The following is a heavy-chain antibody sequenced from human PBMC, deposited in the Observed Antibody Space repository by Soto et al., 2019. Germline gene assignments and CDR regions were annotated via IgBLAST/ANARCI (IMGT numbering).Heavy chain of an antibody. CDR3: AHSLRSFYYFGLDV. Sequence: QVQLQESGPGLVRPSQTLSLTASVSGPPLNTGDTAYWNWIRQHPVKGLELIGYIYYSGRIYYNPSLESRVTSTVDTSKNQFSLKLTSVTAADTAVYYCAHSLRSFYYFGLDVW. CDR2: IYYSGRI. CDR1: GPPLNTGDTAY. J-gene: IGHJ6*01. D-gene: IGHD3-10*01. V-gene: IGHV4-31*03.